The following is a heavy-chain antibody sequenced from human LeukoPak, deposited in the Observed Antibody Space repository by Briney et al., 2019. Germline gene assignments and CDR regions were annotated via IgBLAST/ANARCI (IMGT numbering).Heavy chain of an antibody. J-gene: IGHJ4*02. CDR1: GGSISGYY. V-gene: IGHV4-59*12. Sequence: SETLSLTCTVSGGSISGYYWSWIRQAPGKGLEWIGYIHYSGGTNYNPSLMSRATMSVDTSKNQFSLKLTSVTAADTAIYYCARAGEWNDLVYWGQGTLVTVSS. CDR3: ARAGEWNDLVY. D-gene: IGHD1-1*01. CDR2: IHYSGGT.